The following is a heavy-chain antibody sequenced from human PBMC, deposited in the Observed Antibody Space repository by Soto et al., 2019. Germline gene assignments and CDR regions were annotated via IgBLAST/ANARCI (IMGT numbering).Heavy chain of an antibody. D-gene: IGHD3-16*01. Sequence: SLRLSCAASGFTFSSSWMHWVRQAPGKGLVWVSHINSDGTDTNYADSVKGRFTISRDNAKNTVYLQMNSLRAEDTAVYYCARDWSYALNYWGQGSLVTSPQ. CDR1: GFTFSSSW. CDR2: INSDGTDT. V-gene: IGHV3-74*01. J-gene: IGHJ4*02. CDR3: ARDWSYALNY.